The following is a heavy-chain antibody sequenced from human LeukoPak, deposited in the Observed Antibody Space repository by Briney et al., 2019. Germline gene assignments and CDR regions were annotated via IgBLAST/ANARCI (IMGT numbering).Heavy chain of an antibody. D-gene: IGHD3-3*01. CDR2: IYSGGST. CDR1: GFTVSSNS. CDR3: ACPRSGYYDY. Sequence: PGGSLRLSCTVSGFTVSSNSMSWVRQAPGKGLEWVSFIYSGGSTQYSDSVKGRFTISRDNSKNTLYLQMNSLRAEDTAVYYCACPRSGYYDYWGQGTLVTVSS. J-gene: IGHJ4*02. V-gene: IGHV3-53*01.